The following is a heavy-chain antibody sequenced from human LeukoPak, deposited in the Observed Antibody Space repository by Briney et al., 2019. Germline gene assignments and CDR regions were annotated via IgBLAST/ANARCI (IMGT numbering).Heavy chain of an antibody. J-gene: IGHJ4*02. CDR1: GGSISSYY. V-gene: IGHV4-59*01. CDR3: AGGFSELLFDY. CDR2: IYYSGSP. Sequence: SETLSLTCTVAGGSISSYYWSWIRQPPGKGLEWIGYIYYSGSPNYNPSLKSRVTISVDTSKNQFSLKLSSVTAADTAVYYCAGGFSELLFDYWGQGTLVTVSP. D-gene: IGHD1-26*01.